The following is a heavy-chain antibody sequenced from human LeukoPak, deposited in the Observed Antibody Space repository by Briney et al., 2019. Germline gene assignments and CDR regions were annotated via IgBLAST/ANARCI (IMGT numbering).Heavy chain of an antibody. J-gene: IGHJ4*02. Sequence: GGSLRLSCAASGFTVSYNYVNWVRQAPGKGLEWVSVIYTGGSTYYADSVKGRFTISRDNSKNTVYLQIDSLRAEDTAVYYCARGLRTKYYFDYWGRGTLVTVSS. V-gene: IGHV3-66*01. CDR3: ARGLRTKYYFDY. CDR2: IYTGGST. CDR1: GFTVSYNY.